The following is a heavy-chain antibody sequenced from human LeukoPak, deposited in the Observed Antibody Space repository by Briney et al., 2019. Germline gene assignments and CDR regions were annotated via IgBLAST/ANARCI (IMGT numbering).Heavy chain of an antibody. Sequence: SETLSLTCAVSGGSISSGGYSWSWIRQPPGKGLEWIGYIYHSGSTYYNPSLKSRVTISVDRSKNQFSLKLSSVTAADTAVYYCARFPSNCGGDCYNAFDIWGQGTMVTVSS. CDR1: GGSISSGGYS. D-gene: IGHD2-21*02. J-gene: IGHJ3*02. CDR2: IYHSGST. CDR3: ARFPSNCGGDCYNAFDI. V-gene: IGHV4-30-2*01.